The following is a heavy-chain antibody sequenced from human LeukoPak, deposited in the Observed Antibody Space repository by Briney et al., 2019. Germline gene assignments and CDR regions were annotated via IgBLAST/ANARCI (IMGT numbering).Heavy chain of an antibody. V-gene: IGHV1-8*03. CDR2: MNPNSGNT. J-gene: IGHJ6*03. CDR3: ARGHSSSWYGPYYYYYMDV. CDR1: GYTFTSYD. D-gene: IGHD6-13*01. Sequence: ASVKVSCKASGYTFTSYDINWVRQATGQGLEWMGWMNPNSGNTGYAQKFQGRVTITRNTSISTAYTELSSLRSEDTAVYYCARGHSSSWYGPYYYYYMDVWGKGTTVTVSS.